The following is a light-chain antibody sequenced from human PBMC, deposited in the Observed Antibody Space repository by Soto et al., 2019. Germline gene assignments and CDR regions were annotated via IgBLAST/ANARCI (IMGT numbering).Light chain of an antibody. Sequence: DIQMTQSPSAMSASVGDRVTITCRASQGINDNLAWFQQKAGQVPKRLIYGAFSLQRGVPSRFSGSGSGTEFTLTISSLQPEDFATYYCLQHNNYPWTFGQGTRVEIK. CDR2: GAF. CDR3: LQHNNYPWT. V-gene: IGKV1-17*03. J-gene: IGKJ1*01. CDR1: QGINDN.